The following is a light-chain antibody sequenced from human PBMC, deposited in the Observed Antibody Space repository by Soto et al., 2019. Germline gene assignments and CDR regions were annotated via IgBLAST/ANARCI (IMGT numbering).Light chain of an antibody. CDR3: QQYHSYYPWT. J-gene: IGKJ1*01. Sequence: DIRLTQSPSSLSASVGDRVTITCRACQGISGYLAWYQQKPGKAPKLLIYKASSLQSGVPSRFSGSGSGTEFTLTISSLQPDDSATYYCQQYHSYYPWTFGQGTKV. V-gene: IGKV1-5*03. CDR1: QGISGY. CDR2: KAS.